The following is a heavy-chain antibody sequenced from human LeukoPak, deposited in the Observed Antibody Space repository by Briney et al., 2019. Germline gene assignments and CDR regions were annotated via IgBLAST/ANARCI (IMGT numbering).Heavy chain of an antibody. CDR2: IYYSGST. J-gene: IGHJ3*02. V-gene: IGHV4-61*05. Sequence: SETLSLTCTVSGGSINSSNYYWGWIRQPPGKGLEWIGYIYYSGSTNYNPSLKSRVTISADTSKNQFSLKLSSVTAADTAVYYCARVGHYYDSSGYPLDAFDIWGQGTMVTVSS. CDR3: ARVGHYYDSSGYPLDAFDI. CDR1: GGSINSSNYY. D-gene: IGHD3-22*01.